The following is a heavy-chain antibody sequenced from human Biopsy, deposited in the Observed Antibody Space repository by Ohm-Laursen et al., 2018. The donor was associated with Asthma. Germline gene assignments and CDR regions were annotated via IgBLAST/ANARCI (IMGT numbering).Heavy chain of an antibody. CDR1: GFTFGDYC. Sequence: SLRLSCAAYGFTFGDYCMSWVRQVPGQGLEWVANIKHDGSEKNHVDSLKGRFTISRDNSKNTLYLQMSSLRVEDTAVYYCAKDPRIYGDNVAGMDVWGQGTAVDVSS. V-gene: IGHV3-7*01. CDR2: IKHDGSEK. CDR3: AKDPRIYGDNVAGMDV. J-gene: IGHJ6*02. D-gene: IGHD4-17*01.